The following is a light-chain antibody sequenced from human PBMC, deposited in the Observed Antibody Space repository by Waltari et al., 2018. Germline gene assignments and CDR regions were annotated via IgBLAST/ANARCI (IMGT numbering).Light chain of an antibody. CDR1: NIGTRN. CDR3: QVWDSSTDVV. CDR2: SDY. J-gene: IGLJ2*01. Sequence: SYELTQPLPVSVALGQTGTISWWGNNIGTRNENWHQQRPGQAPVLVIHSDYNRPSGIPERFSGSNSGNTATLTISRAQAGDEADYFCQVWDSSTDVVFGGGTKLTVL. V-gene: IGLV3-9*01.